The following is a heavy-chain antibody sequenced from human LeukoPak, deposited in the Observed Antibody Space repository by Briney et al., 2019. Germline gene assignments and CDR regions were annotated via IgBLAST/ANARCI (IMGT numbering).Heavy chain of an antibody. V-gene: IGHV4-59*01. Sequence: SETLSLTCTVSGGSINTYYWSWIRQPPGKGLEWIGYIYYSGSTNYNPSLKSRVTISVDTSKNQFSLKLSSVTAADTAVYYCARYGTTGRPYYYYGMDVWGQGTTVTVSS. CDR1: GGSINTYY. D-gene: IGHD1-1*01. CDR3: ARYGTTGRPYYYYGMDV. CDR2: IYYSGST. J-gene: IGHJ6*02.